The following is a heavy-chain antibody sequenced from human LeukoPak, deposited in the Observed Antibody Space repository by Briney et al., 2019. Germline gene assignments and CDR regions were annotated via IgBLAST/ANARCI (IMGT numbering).Heavy chain of an antibody. J-gene: IGHJ4*02. CDR2: TNHSGST. CDR3: ARGRVRCYDILTGYYLYFDY. D-gene: IGHD3-9*01. V-gene: IGHV4-34*01. Sequence: SETLPLTSAVYSVCFCVYNWGWIPPPPGKGPEWSVETNHSGSTNYNPSLKSRVNISVDTSKTQFSVKLSSVTAADTAVDYCARGRVRCYDILTGYYLYFDYWGQGTLVTVSS. CDR1: SVCFCVYN.